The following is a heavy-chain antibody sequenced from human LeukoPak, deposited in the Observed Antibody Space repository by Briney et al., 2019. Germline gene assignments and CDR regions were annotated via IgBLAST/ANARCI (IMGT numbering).Heavy chain of an antibody. V-gene: IGHV5-51*07. J-gene: IGHJ4*02. CDR3: ARGSVDTAMTFDY. D-gene: IGHD5-18*01. Sequence: PGESLKISCKGSGYTFTKYWIGWVHQMSGKGLEWMGIIHPGDSDTRDSPSFQGQVTMSVDKSISTAYLQWRSLKASDTAMYYCARGSVDTAMTFDYWGQGTLVTVSS. CDR1: GYTFTKYW. CDR2: IHPGDSDT.